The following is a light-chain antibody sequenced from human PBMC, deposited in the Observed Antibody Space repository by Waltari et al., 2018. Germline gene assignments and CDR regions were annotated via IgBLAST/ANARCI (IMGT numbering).Light chain of an antibody. V-gene: IGLV1-51*02. Sequence: QSVLTQPPSVSAAPGQKVTISCSGGNSNFGTAYVSCYQQLPGTAPKLLIYENDKRPSGIPDRFSGSKSGTSATLAITGLQSGDEANYYCGTWDNSLSGGVFGGGTWLTVL. CDR3: GTWDNSLSGGV. CDR2: END. CDR1: NSNFGTAY. J-gene: IGLJ3*02.